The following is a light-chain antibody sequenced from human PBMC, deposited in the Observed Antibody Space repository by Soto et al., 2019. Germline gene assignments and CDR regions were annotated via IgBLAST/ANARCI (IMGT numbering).Light chain of an antibody. V-gene: IGLV8-61*01. Sequence: QTVVTQEPSFSVSPGGTVTLTCGLSSGSVSTGHYPSWYQQTPGQAPRTLIYSTSTRSSGVPDRFSGSILGNKAALTITGAQADDESDYYCVLYMGSGIRVFGGGTKLTVL. CDR1: SGSVSTGHY. CDR2: STS. CDR3: VLYMGSGIRV. J-gene: IGLJ2*01.